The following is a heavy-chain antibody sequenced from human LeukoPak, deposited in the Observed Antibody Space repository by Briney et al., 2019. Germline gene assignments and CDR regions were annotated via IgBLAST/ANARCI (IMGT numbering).Heavy chain of an antibody. CDR2: IRSKAYGGTT. D-gene: IGHD3-22*01. CDR1: GFTFGDYG. Sequence: GGSLRLSCTASGFTFGDYGMSWFRQAPGKGLEWVGFIRSKAYGGTTEYAASVKGRFTISRDDSKSIAYLQMNSLKTEDTAVYYCTRVGDSSGYYSYFDYWGQGTLVTVSS. V-gene: IGHV3-49*03. J-gene: IGHJ4*02. CDR3: TRVGDSSGYYSYFDY.